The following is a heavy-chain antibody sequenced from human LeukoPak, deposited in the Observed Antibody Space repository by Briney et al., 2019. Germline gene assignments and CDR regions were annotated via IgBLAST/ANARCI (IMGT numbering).Heavy chain of an antibody. D-gene: IGHD1-14*01. CDR2: IYSGGST. V-gene: IGHV3-66*01. CDR1: GFPLINNY. J-gene: IGHJ4*02. Sequence: GGSLRLSCAASGFPLINNYMSWVRQAPGKGVERVSTIYSGGSTYYADSVKGRFTISRDNSKNTLYLQMNSLRVEDTAVYYCARDGLNPYRETTDYWGQGTLVTVSS. CDR3: ARDGLNPYRETTDY.